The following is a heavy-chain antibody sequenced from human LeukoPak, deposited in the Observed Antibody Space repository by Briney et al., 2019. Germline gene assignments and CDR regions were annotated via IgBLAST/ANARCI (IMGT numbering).Heavy chain of an antibody. CDR2: IEHGGSDN. D-gene: IGHD4-17*01. V-gene: IGHV3-7*04. J-gene: IGHJ4*02. CDR1: GFTFCNSR. CDR3: ARDLVSGHDHGVNY. Sequence: GGTPSLSRAASGFTFCNSRMNWGCQAPGKGLEWGGNIEHGGSDNYYVAFVRRRITISRDDAKNSLHLQMNSLGAEDAAVYFCARDLVSGHDHGVNYWGQGTLVTVSS.